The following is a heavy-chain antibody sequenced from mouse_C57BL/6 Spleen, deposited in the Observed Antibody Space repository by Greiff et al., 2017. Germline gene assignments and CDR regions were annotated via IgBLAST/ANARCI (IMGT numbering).Heavy chain of an antibody. CDR3: ARITTVVATPYWYFDV. D-gene: IGHD1-1*01. J-gene: IGHJ1*03. V-gene: IGHV14-3*01. CDR2: IDPANGNT. CDR1: GFNIKNTY. Sequence: VRLQQSVAELVRPGASVKLSCTASGFNIKNTYMHWVKQRPEQGLEWIGRIDPANGNTKYAPKFQGKATITAVTSSNTAYLQLSSLTSEDTAIYYCARITTVVATPYWYFDVWGTGTTVTVSS.